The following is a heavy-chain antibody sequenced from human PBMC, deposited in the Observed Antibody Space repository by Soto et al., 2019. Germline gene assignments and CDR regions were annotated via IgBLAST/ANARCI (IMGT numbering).Heavy chain of an antibody. V-gene: IGHV4-39*01. CDR1: GGSILDSTYY. D-gene: IGHD3-22*01. Sequence: PSETLSLTCTVSGGSILDSTYYWAWIRQSPGKGLEWIGTIFYSGGTFYTPSLKSRVTMSVDTSNNQFSLKLSSVTAADTAVYYCARQASGYYYGWFDPWGREPWSPSPQ. CDR3: ARQASGYYYGWFDP. J-gene: IGHJ5*02. CDR2: IFYSGGT.